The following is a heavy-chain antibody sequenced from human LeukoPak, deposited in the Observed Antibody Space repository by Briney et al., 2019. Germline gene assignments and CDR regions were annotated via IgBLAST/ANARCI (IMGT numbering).Heavy chain of an antibody. Sequence: SETLSLTCTVSGVSISSYYWSWIRQPPGKGLEWIGYIYYSGSTNYNPSLKSRVTISVDTSKNQFSLKLSSVTAADTAVYYCASLGYSYGSDFDYWGQGTLVTVSS. J-gene: IGHJ4*02. V-gene: IGHV4-59*08. CDR3: ASLGYSYGSDFDY. CDR2: IYYSGST. D-gene: IGHD5-18*01. CDR1: GVSISSYY.